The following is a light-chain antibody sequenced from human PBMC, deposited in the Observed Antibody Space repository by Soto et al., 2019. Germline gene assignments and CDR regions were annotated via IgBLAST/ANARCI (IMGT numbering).Light chain of an antibody. Sequence: QSALTQPASVSGSPGQSITISCTGTSSDIGGYNYVSWYQHHPGKAPKLMIYEVSSRPSGVSNRFTASKSGNTASLTISGLRSEYEADYYCSSYTTSTTWVFGGGTKLTVL. V-gene: IGLV2-14*01. CDR1: SSDIGGYNY. CDR2: EVS. J-gene: IGLJ3*02. CDR3: SSYTTSTTWV.